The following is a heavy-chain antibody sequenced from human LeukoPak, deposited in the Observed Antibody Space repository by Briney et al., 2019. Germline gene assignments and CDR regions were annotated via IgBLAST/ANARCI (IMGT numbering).Heavy chain of an antibody. V-gene: IGHV3-7*01. CDR1: GFTFSSYW. J-gene: IGHJ4*02. CDR2: IKQDGSEK. CDR3: ARDGAPRYYDFWSGYYVGFYYFDY. D-gene: IGHD3-3*01. Sequence: GGSLRLSCAASGFTFSSYWMSWVRQAPGKGLEWVANIKQDGSEKYYVDSVKGRFTISRDNAKNSLYLQMNSLRAEDTAVYYCARDGAPRYYDFWSGYYVGFYYFDYWGQGTLVTVSS.